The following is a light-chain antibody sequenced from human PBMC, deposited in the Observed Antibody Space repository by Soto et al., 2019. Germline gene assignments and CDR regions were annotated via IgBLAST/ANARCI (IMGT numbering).Light chain of an antibody. V-gene: IGKV3-20*01. CDR1: QSVSSTY. CDR2: GAS. CDR3: HQDISSPPGFT. Sequence: EIVLTQSPGTLSLFPGERATLSCRASQSVSSTYFAWYRQKPGQPPSLLIYGASNRATGVPDRFSGSGSGPDFTLTISRLEPEDFAVYYGHQDISSPPGFTFGPGTTVEIK. J-gene: IGKJ3*01.